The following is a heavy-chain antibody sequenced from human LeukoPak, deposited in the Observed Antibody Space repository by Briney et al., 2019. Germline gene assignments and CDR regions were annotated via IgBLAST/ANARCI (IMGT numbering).Heavy chain of an antibody. D-gene: IGHD6-13*01. CDR3: AKDPGSSWYDY. J-gene: IGHJ4*02. V-gene: IGHV3-30*18. CDR2: ISYDGSNK. Sequence: PGGSLRLSCAASGFTFSSYGMHWVRQAPGKGLEWVAVISYDGSNKYYADSVKGRFTISRDNSKNTLYLQMNSLRAEDTAVYYCAKDPGSSWYDYWGQGTLVTVSS. CDR1: GFTFSSYG.